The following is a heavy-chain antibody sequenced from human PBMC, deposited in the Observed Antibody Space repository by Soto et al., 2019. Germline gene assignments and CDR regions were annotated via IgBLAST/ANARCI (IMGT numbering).Heavy chain of an antibody. CDR3: AREGLNTDSIPFDY. D-gene: IGHD4-4*01. V-gene: IGHV1-69*05. CDR2: IIPIFGTA. CDR1: GGTFSGYA. Sequence: GASVKVSCKASGGTFSGYAIGWVRQAPGQGLEWMGGIIPIFGTANYAQKLQGRVTMTTDTSTSTAYMELRSLRSDDTAVYYCAREGLNTDSIPFDYWGQGTLVTVSS. J-gene: IGHJ4*02.